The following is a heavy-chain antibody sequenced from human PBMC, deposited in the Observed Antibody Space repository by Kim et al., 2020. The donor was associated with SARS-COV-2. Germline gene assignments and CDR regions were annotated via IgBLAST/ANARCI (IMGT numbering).Heavy chain of an antibody. CDR2: MNPNSGNT. V-gene: IGHV1-8*01. J-gene: IGHJ3*02. CDR3: ATEYSSGPDAFDI. CDR1: GYTFTSYD. Sequence: ASVKVSCKASGYTFTSYDINWVRQATGQGLEWMGWMNPNSGNTGYAQKFQGRVTMTRNTSISTAYMELSSLRSEDTAVYYCATEYSSGPDAFDIWGQGTMVTVSS. D-gene: IGHD6-19*01.